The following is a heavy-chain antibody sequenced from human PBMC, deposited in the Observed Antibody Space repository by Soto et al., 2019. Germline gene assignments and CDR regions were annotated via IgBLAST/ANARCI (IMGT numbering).Heavy chain of an antibody. Sequence: GGSLRLSCAASGFTFSSYGMHWVRQAPGKGLEWVAVISYDGSNKYYADSVKGRFTISRDNSKNTLYLQMNSLRAEDTAVYYCAKDRGDYVTYDAFEIWGQGTMVTVSS. J-gene: IGHJ3*02. CDR1: GFTFSSYG. D-gene: IGHD4-17*01. V-gene: IGHV3-30*18. CDR3: AKDRGDYVTYDAFEI. CDR2: ISYDGSNK.